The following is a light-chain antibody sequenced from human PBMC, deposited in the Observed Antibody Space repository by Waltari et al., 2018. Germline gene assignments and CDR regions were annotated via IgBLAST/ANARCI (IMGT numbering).Light chain of an antibody. J-gene: IGKJ1*01. Sequence: DIVLTQTPLCSPVTLVQPASISCMSSQSLVYSDGNTYLSWLQQRPGQPPRLLIYQVSNRFSGVPDRFSGSGAGTDFTLKISRVEAEDVGVYYCMQTVQFRWTFGQGTKVEIK. CDR1: QSLVYSDGNTY. CDR3: MQTVQFRWT. V-gene: IGKV2-24*01. CDR2: QVS.